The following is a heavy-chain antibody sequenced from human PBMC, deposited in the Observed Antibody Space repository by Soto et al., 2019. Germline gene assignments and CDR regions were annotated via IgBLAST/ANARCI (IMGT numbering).Heavy chain of an antibody. J-gene: IGHJ4*02. Sequence: SETLSLTCTVSGGSISSYYWSWIRQPPGKGLEWIGYIYYSGSTNYNPSLKSRVTISVDTPKNQFSLKLSSVTAADTAVYYCARAPRGNYGYPSSFDYWGQGTLVTVSS. CDR1: GGSISSYY. D-gene: IGHD3-10*01. CDR2: IYYSGST. V-gene: IGHV4-59*01. CDR3: ARAPRGNYGYPSSFDY.